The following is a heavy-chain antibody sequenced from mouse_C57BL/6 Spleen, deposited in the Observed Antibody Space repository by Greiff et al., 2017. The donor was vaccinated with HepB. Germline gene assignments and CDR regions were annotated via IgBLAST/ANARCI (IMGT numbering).Heavy chain of an antibody. CDR1: GYTFTDYY. CDR3: ARSSYDYDGSYFDY. CDR2: INPNNGGT. D-gene: IGHD2-4*01. Sequence: VQLKQSGPELVKPGASVKISCKASGYTFTDYYMNWVKQSHGKSLEWIGDINPNNGGTSYNQKFKGKATLTVDKSSSTAYMERRSLTSEDSAVYYCARSSYDYDGSYFDYWGQGTTLTVSS. J-gene: IGHJ2*01. V-gene: IGHV1-26*01.